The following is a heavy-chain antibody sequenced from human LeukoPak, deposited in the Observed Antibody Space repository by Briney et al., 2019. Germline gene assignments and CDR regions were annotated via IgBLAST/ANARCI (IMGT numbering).Heavy chain of an antibody. Sequence: GGSQRLSCAASGFTFSGYVMHGVRHAPGEGLEGVAVIWYDGNNKYYADSVKGRFTISRDNSKNTLYLQINSLRAHDRAVYYDARDAEGFDYWGQGTLVTVSS. CDR1: GFTFSGYV. J-gene: IGHJ4*02. V-gene: IGHV3-33*01. CDR3: ARDAEGFDY. CDR2: IWYDGNNK.